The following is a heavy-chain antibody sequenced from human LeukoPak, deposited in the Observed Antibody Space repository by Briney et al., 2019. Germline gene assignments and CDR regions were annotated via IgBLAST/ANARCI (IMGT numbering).Heavy chain of an antibody. CDR1: GFTFTRYW. J-gene: IGHJ4*02. V-gene: IGHV3-7*01. CDR3: ARGGRRTASFGY. CDR2: IKQDGSEK. Sequence: VGSLRLSRAASGFTFTRYWISWVRQAPGKGRGWGANIKQDGSEKYYVDSVKGRFKIFRDNAKNSLYLQRNRRTREDAAVRYLARGGRRTASFGYWGQGTLVTVSS.